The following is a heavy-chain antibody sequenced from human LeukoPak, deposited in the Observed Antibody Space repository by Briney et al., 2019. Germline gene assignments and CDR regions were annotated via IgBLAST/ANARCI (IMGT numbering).Heavy chain of an antibody. D-gene: IGHD2-21*01. CDR3: ARLIHCGGDCYAYFDY. CDR1: GGSISSGDYY. Sequence: SQTLSLTCTVSGGSISSGDYYWSWIRQPPGKGLEWIGYIYYSGSTYYNPSLKSRVTISVDTSKNQFSLKLSSVTAADTAVYYCARLIHCGGDCYAYFDYWGQGTLVTVSS. CDR2: IYYSGST. V-gene: IGHV4-30-4*08. J-gene: IGHJ4*02.